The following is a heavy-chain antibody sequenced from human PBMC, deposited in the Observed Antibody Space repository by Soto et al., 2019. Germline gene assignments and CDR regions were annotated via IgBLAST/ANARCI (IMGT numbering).Heavy chain of an antibody. Sequence: GGSLRLSCAASGFTFSGSAMHWVRQASGKGLEWVGRIRSKANSYATAYAASVKGRFTISRDDSKNTAYLQMNSLKTEDTAVYYCTRSGSYYNLYYYYYYMDVWGKGTTVTVS. CDR2: IRSKANSYAT. V-gene: IGHV3-73*01. D-gene: IGHD3-10*01. J-gene: IGHJ6*03. CDR1: GFTFSGSA. CDR3: TRSGSYYNLYYYYYYMDV.